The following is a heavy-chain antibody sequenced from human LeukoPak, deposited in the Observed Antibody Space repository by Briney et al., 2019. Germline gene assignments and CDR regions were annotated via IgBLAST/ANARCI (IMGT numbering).Heavy chain of an antibody. J-gene: IGHJ3*02. D-gene: IGHD3-9*01. CDR1: GGTFSSYA. V-gene: IGHV1-69*06. Sequence: ASVKVSCKASGGTFSSYAISWVRQAPGQGLEWMGGIIPIFGTANYARKFQGRVTITADKSTSTAYMELSSLRSEDTAVYYCARGRGTYYDILTGPPPYDAFDIWGQGTMVTVSS. CDR2: IIPIFGTA. CDR3: ARGRGTYYDILTGPPPYDAFDI.